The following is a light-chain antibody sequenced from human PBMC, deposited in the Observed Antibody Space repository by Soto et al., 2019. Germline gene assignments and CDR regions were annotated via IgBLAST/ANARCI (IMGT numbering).Light chain of an antibody. V-gene: IGLV2-14*01. CDR2: DVS. CDR1: SSDVGGYNY. CDR3: SSYTSSSTLVV. Sequence: QSALTQPASVSESPGQSITISWTGTSSDVGGYNYVSWYQKHPGKAPKLMIYDVSSRPSGVSNRFSGSKSGNTASLTISGLQAEDEADYYCSSYTSSSTLVVFGGGTNVTVL. J-gene: IGLJ2*01.